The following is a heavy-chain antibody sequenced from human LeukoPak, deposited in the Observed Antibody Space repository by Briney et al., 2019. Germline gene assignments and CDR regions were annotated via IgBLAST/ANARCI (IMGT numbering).Heavy chain of an antibody. Sequence: PGRSLRLSCAASGFTFSSYAMHWVRQAPGKGLEWVAVISYDGSNKYYADSVKGRFTISRDNSKNSLYLQMNSLRAEDTAVYYCVRAVVVAASYRFDPWGQGILVTVSS. CDR2: ISYDGSNK. J-gene: IGHJ5*02. CDR1: GFTFSSYA. CDR3: VRAVVVAASYRFDP. D-gene: IGHD2-15*01. V-gene: IGHV3-30-3*01.